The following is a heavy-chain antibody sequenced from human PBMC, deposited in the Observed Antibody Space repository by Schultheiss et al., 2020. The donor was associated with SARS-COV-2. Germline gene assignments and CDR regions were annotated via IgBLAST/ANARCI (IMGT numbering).Heavy chain of an antibody. CDR2: IYYSGST. CDR3: ARFWLIEGRGWFDP. D-gene: IGHD3-9*01. Sequence: ETLSLTCTVSGGSISSYYWSWIRQPPGKGLEWIGYIYYSGSTNYNPSLKSRVTISVDTSKNQFSLKLSSVTAADTAVYYCARFWLIEGRGWFDPWGQGTLVTVSS. J-gene: IGHJ5*02. V-gene: IGHV4-59*01. CDR1: GGSISSYY.